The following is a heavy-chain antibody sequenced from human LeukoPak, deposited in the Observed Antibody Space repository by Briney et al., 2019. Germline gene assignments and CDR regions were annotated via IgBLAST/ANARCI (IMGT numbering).Heavy chain of an antibody. J-gene: IGHJ6*03. CDR2: ISGGGTTI. CDR1: GFTFSNYG. CDR3: AGEPVYYYYMDV. Sequence: GGSLRLSCAASGFTFSNYGMYWVRQAPGKGLEWVSYISGGGTTIYYADSVKGRFTISRDSAKDSLDLQMHSLRAEDTAVYYCAGEPVYYYYMDVWGKGTTVTVSS. V-gene: IGHV3-48*01.